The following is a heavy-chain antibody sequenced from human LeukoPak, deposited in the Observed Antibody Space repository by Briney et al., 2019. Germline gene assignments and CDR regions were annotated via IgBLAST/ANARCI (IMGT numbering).Heavy chain of an antibody. CDR2: IYYSGST. CDR3: ARLRVEMATFYFDY. D-gene: IGHD5-24*01. V-gene: IGHV4-39*01. J-gene: IGHJ4*02. CDR1: GGSISSSSYY. Sequence: SETLSLTCTVSGGSISSSSYYWGWIRPPPGKGLEWIGSIYYSGSTYHNPSLKSRVTISVDTSKDQFSLKLSSVTAADTAVYYCARLRVEMATFYFDYWGQGTLVTVSS.